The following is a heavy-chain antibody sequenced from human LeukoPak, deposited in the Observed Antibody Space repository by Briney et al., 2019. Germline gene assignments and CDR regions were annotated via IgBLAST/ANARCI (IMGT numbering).Heavy chain of an antibody. J-gene: IGHJ6*02. Sequence: GGSLRLSCSASGFPFSXXXMXWVRQAPGKGLXXXSAISDSGGSTYYADSVKGRFTISRDNSKNTLYLQMSSLRAEDTAVYFCVRGYSFGPYGMDVWGQGTTVTVSS. CDR2: ISDSGGST. CDR3: VRGYSFGPYGMDV. D-gene: IGHD2-15*01. V-gene: IGHV3-64D*09. CDR1: GFPFSXXX.